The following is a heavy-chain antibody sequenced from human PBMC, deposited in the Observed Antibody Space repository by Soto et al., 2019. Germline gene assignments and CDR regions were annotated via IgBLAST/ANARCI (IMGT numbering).Heavy chain of an antibody. CDR2: ISYDGSNK. D-gene: IGHD2-2*01. V-gene: IGHV3-30*04. CDR3: ARDLAPRVPATSIEH. Sequence: GSLRLSCAASGFTFSSYAMHWVRQAPGKGLEWVALISYDGSNKYYADSVKGRFTISRDNSKNSLYLQMNSLRAEDTALFYCARDLAPRVPATSIEHRGQGTLVTVSS. CDR1: GFTFSSYA. J-gene: IGHJ4*02.